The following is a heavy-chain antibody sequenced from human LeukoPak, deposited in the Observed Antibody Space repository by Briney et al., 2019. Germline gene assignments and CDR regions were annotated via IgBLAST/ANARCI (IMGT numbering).Heavy chain of an antibody. CDR1: GFIFSSYS. V-gene: IGHV3-21*06. J-gene: IGHJ4*02. D-gene: IGHD1-14*01. CDR3: AREWDLKTRGALADY. Sequence: RPGGSLRLSCAASGFIFSSYSMNWVRQAPGKGLEWVSSISRSSSYIYYADSVKGRFTISRDNAKNSQYLQMNSLRAEDTAVYYCAREWDLKTRGALADYCGQGTLVTVSS. CDR2: ISRSSSYI.